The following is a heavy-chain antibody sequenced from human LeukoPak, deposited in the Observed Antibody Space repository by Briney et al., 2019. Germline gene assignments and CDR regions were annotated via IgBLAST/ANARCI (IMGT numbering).Heavy chain of an antibody. CDR3: ARHIGGGIEDMDV. D-gene: IGHD3-16*02. CDR2: IYVTGT. J-gene: IGHJ6*03. V-gene: IGHV4-59*08. CDR1: GGSIGTYY. Sequence: KPSETLSLTCTVPGGSIGTYYWSGIRQSPGKGLECIGYIYVTGTRYNPYLQSRVTISVDRSRNQFFLKMSSVTAADTAVYYCARHIGGGIEDMDVWGKGTKVIVSS.